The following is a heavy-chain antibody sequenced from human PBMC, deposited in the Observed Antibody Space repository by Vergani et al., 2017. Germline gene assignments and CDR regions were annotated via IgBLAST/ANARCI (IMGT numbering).Heavy chain of an antibody. J-gene: IGHJ4*02. Sequence: EVQLVESGGGLVQPGGSLRLSCVGSGFTFSKYWMTWVRQAPGKGLEWVANIEDDGDDKNYADSVKGRFTISRDNADNSVYLQMNSLRPVDTAVYYCARDIPRGASYFDFWGRGALVIVSS. CDR2: IEDDGDDK. CDR3: ARDIPRGASYFDF. CDR1: GFTFSKYW. V-gene: IGHV3-7*01. D-gene: IGHD2-21*01.